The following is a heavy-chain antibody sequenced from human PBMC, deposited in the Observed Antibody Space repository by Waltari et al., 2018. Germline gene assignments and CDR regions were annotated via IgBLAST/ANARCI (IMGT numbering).Heavy chain of an antibody. D-gene: IGHD5-12*01. CDR2: IGGASIST. J-gene: IGHJ4*02. CDR3: AKDKRGYNRPIDY. V-gene: IGHV3-23*01. Sequence: EVQLLESGGGLVQPGGSLRLSCAASGFTFSRCAMNWVRQAPGKCLKWFSTIGGASISTYYAESVKGRFTISRDNSKNTLYLQMNSLGAEDTAVYYCAKDKRGYNRPIDYWGQGILVTVSS. CDR1: GFTFSRCA.